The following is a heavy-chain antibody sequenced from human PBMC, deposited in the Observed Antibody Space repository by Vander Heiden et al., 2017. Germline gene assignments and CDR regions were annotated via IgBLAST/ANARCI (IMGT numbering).Heavy chain of an antibody. J-gene: IGHJ4*02. CDR2: VSSSSSYI. CDR1: GFPLSGYS. CDR3: ARDPNYDSSGKGDY. D-gene: IGHD3-22*01. Sequence: ELQLVESGGGLVKPGGSLRLSCAASGFPLSGYSMNWVRQAPGKGLEWVSSVSSSSSYIYYADSVKGRFTISRDNAKNSLFLQMNSLRDEDTAVYYCARDPNYDSSGKGDYWGQGTLVTVSS. V-gene: IGHV3-21*01.